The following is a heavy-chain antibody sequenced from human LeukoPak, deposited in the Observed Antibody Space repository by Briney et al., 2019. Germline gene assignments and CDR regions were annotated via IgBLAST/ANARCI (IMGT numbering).Heavy chain of an antibody. CDR2: IYTSGST. Sequence: SETLSLTCTVSGGSISSGSYYWSWIRQPAGKGLEWIGRIYTSGSTNYNPSLKSRVTISVDTSKNQFSLKLSSATAADTAVYYCARVDYDFWSGSYYYYYYMDVWGKGTTVTVSS. D-gene: IGHD3-3*01. CDR1: GGSISSGSYY. CDR3: ARVDYDFWSGSYYYYYYMDV. J-gene: IGHJ6*03. V-gene: IGHV4-61*02.